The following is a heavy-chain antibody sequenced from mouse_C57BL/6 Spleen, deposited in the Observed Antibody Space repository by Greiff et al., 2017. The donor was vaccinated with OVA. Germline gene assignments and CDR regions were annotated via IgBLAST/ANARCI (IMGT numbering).Heavy chain of an antibody. J-gene: IGHJ3*01. CDR3: ARDYSNYIRSFAY. CDR1: GYSITSGYY. D-gene: IGHD2-5*01. Sequence: EVQLQQSGPGLVKPSQSLSLTCSVTGYSITSGYYWNWVRQFPGNKLEWMGYISYDGSNNYNPSLKNRISITRDTSKNQFFLKLNSVTTEDTATYYCARDYSNYIRSFAYWGQGTLVTVSA. CDR2: ISYDGSN. V-gene: IGHV3-6*01.